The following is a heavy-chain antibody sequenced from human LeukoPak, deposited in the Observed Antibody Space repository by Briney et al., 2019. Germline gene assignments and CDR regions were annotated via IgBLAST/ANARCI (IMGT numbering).Heavy chain of an antibody. J-gene: IGHJ5*02. Sequence: PSETLSLTCAVYGGSSSGYYWSWIRQPPGKGLEWIGEINHSGSTNYNPSLKSRVTISVDTSKNQFSLKLSSVTAADTAVYYCASATKGWFDPWGQGTLVTVSS. V-gene: IGHV4-34*01. CDR2: INHSGST. CDR1: GGSSSGYY. CDR3: ASATKGWFDP.